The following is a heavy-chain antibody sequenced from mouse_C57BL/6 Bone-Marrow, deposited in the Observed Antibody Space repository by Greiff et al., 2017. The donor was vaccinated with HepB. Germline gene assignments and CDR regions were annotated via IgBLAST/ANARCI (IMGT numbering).Heavy chain of an antibody. D-gene: IGHD1-1*01. CDR2: IYPGSGST. V-gene: IGHV1-55*01. CDR1: GYTFTSYW. Sequence: VQLQQSGAELVKPGASVKMSCKASGYTFTSYWITWVKQRPGQGLEWIGDIYPGSGSTNYNEKFKSKATLTVDTSSSTAYMQLSSLTSEDSAVYYCARRGLRYWYFDVWGTGTTVTVSS. J-gene: IGHJ1*03. CDR3: ARRGLRYWYFDV.